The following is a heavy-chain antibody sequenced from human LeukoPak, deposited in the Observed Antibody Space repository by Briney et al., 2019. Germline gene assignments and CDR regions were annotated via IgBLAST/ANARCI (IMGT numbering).Heavy chain of an antibody. CDR3: AREPLDY. V-gene: IGHV3-48*01. CDR1: GFPFNAYW. Sequence: GGSLRLSCAASGFPFNAYWMTWVRQAPGKGLEWVSYISISSSTIYYADSVKGRFTISRDNAKNSLYLQMNSLRAEDTAVYYCAREPLDYWGQGTLVTVSS. J-gene: IGHJ4*02. CDR2: ISISSSTI.